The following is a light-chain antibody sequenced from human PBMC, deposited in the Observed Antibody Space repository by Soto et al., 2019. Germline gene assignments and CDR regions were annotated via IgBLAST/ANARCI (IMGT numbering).Light chain of an antibody. Sequence: IVMTQSPATLSVSPGGRATLSCRASQSISTKLAWYQQKPGQAPRLLIYGASTRAPGIPVRFSGSGSGTDFTLTISRLEPEDFAVYYCQQYGSSLTFGGGTKVDI. CDR3: QQYGSSLT. V-gene: IGKV3-20*01. J-gene: IGKJ4*01. CDR1: QSISTK. CDR2: GAS.